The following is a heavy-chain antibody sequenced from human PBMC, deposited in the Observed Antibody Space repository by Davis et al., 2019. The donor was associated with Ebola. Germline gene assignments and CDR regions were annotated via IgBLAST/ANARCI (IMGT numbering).Heavy chain of an antibody. CDR3: ARDTPYSSSWYWFDP. Sequence: SETLSLTCTVSGGSISSGDYYWSWIRQPPGKGLEWIGYIYYSGSTYYNPSLKSRVTISVDTSKNQFSLKLSSVTAADTAVYYCARDTPYSSSWYWFDPWGQGTLVTVSS. D-gene: IGHD6-13*01. J-gene: IGHJ5*02. CDR1: GGSISSGDYY. CDR2: IYYSGST. V-gene: IGHV4-30-4*01.